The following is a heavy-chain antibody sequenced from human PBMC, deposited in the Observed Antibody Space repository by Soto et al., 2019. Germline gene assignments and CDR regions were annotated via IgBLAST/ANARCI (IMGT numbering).Heavy chain of an antibody. CDR2: IYYSGST. Sequence: SETLSLTCTVSGGSISSYYWSWIRQPPGKGLEWIGYIYYSGSTSYNPSLKSRVTISVDTSKNQFSLKLSSVTAADTAVYYCARVKLEWLFIFDPWGQGTLVTVSS. D-gene: IGHD3-3*01. J-gene: IGHJ5*02. CDR3: ARVKLEWLFIFDP. CDR1: GGSISSYY. V-gene: IGHV4-59*01.